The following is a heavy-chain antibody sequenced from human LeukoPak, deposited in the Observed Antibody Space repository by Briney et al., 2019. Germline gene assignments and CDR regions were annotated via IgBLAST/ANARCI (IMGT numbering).Heavy chain of an antibody. CDR2: IKQGGSEK. J-gene: IGHJ6*02. D-gene: IGHD3-3*01. CDR3: ARLPLDDFWSGYYGMDV. CDR1: GFTFSSYW. V-gene: IGHV3-7*03. Sequence: GGSLRLSCAASGFTFSSYWMSWVRQAPGKGLEWVANIKQGGSEKYYVDSVKGRFTISRDNAKNSLYLQMNSLRAEDTAVYYCARLPLDDFWSGYYGMDVWGQGTTVTVSS.